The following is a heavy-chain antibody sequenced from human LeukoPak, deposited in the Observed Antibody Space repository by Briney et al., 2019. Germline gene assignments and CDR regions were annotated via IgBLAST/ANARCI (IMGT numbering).Heavy chain of an antibody. D-gene: IGHD2-2*02. V-gene: IGHV1-69*13. CDR3: ATDCSSTSCYILTDAFDI. J-gene: IGHJ3*02. Sequence: SVTVSCKASGGTFSSYAISWVRQAPGQGLEWMGGIIPIFGTANYAQKFQGRVTITADESTSTAYMELSSLRSEDTAVYYCATDCSSTSCYILTDAFDIWGQGTMVTVSS. CDR2: IIPIFGTA. CDR1: GGTFSSYA.